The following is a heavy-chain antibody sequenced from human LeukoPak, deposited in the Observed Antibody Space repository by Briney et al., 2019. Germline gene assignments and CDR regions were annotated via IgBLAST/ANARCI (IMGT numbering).Heavy chain of an antibody. CDR2: IYYDGNNK. Sequence: GGSLRLSCAASGFTFNNYGMSWVRQAPGKGLEWVAFIYYDGNNKYYADSVKGRFTISRDNSKSTLYLQMISLRAEDTAVYYCSKDRRSTYNSGRPLGYWGQGTLVTVSS. J-gene: IGHJ4*02. D-gene: IGHD6-19*01. CDR3: SKDRRSTYNSGRPLGY. CDR1: GFTFNNYG. V-gene: IGHV3-30*02.